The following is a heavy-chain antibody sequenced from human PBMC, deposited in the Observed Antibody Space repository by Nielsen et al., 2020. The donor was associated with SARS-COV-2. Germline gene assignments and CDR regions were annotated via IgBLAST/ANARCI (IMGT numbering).Heavy chain of an antibody. CDR2: VYYIGST. D-gene: IGHD3-10*01. J-gene: IGHJ4*02. Sequence: SETLSLTCTVSGGSVSSDSYYWSWIRQPPGKGLEWIGHVYYIGSTTYNPSLRSRATISVDTAENRFSLRLTSVTAADTAVYYCARGWRSAELLPLEYWGQGTPVTVSS. CDR1: GGSVSSDSYY. V-gene: IGHV4-61*01. CDR3: ARGWRSAELLPLEY.